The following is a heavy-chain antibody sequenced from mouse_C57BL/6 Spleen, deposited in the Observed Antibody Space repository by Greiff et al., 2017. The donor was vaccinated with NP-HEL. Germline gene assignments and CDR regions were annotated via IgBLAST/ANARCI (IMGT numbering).Heavy chain of an antibody. Sequence: EVQLQQSGPELVKPGASVKIPCKASGYTFTDYNMDWVKQSHGKSLEWIGDINPNNGGTIYNQKFKGKATLTVDKSSSTAYMELRSLTSEDTAVYYCAREHYGSSYGYFDVWGTGTTVTVSS. CDR2: INPNNGGT. CDR1: GYTFTDYN. V-gene: IGHV1-18*01. D-gene: IGHD1-1*01. J-gene: IGHJ1*03. CDR3: AREHYGSSYGYFDV.